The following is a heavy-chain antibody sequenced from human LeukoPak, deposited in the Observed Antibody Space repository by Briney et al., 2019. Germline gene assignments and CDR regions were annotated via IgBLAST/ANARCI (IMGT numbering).Heavy chain of an antibody. Sequence: GSLRLSCAASGFTFSNYNMNWVRQAPGKGLEWVSYISSSTSTIYYADSVKGRFTISRDNAKNSLYLQLNSLRAEDTAVYFCARDRTDYGDYDGVEYYSYMDVWGKGTTVTVSS. CDR2: ISSSTSTI. CDR3: ARDRTDYGDYDGVEYYSYMDV. CDR1: GFTFSNYN. J-gene: IGHJ6*03. D-gene: IGHD4-17*01. V-gene: IGHV3-48*04.